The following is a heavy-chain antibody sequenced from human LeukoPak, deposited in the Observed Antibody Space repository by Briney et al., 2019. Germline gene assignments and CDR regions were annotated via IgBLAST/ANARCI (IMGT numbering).Heavy chain of an antibody. J-gene: IGHJ2*01. CDR1: GFTFSTYA. CDR3: TQGARADTYWYFDL. Sequence: PGGSLRLSCAASGFTFSTYAMSWVRQAPGKGLEWVSAISGSGGNTHYADSVKGRFTISRDNFKNTLYVQMNSLRVEDTAVYYCTQGARADTYWYFDLWGRGTLVTVAS. CDR2: ISGSGGNT. V-gene: IGHV3-23*01. D-gene: IGHD3-16*01.